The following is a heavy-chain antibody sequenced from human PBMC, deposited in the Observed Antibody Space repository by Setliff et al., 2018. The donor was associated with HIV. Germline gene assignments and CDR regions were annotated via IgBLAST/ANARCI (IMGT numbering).Heavy chain of an antibody. J-gene: IGHJ4*02. CDR2: INNHNDNT. V-gene: IGHV1-18*01. Sequence: AASVKVSCKASGYTFTSYGMNWVRQVPGQGLEWMGWINNHNDNTNYAQKFQDRVTMTTDTSTTTAYMELRSLRPDDTAVYYCALTLAAQLVGLNWGQGTAVTVSS. CDR1: GYTFTSYG. CDR3: ALTLAAQLVGLN. D-gene: IGHD6-13*01.